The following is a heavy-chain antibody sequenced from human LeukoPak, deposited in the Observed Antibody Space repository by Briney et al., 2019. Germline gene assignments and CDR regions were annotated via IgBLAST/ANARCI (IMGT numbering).Heavy chain of an antibody. D-gene: IGHD6-6*01. CDR2: IYYSGST. Sequence: PSETLSLTCTVSGGSISSSSYYWGWIRQPPGKGLEWIGSIYYSGSTYYNPSLKSRVTISVDTSKNQFSLKLSSVTAADTAVYYCASISSLSEVGGYWGQGTLVTVPS. V-gene: IGHV4-39*01. CDR1: GGSISSSSYY. CDR3: ASISSLSEVGGY. J-gene: IGHJ4*02.